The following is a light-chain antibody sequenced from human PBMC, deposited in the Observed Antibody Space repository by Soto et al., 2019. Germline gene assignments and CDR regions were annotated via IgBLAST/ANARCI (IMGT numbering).Light chain of an antibody. CDR3: QQYGSSPSGR. CDR2: GAS. V-gene: IGKV3-20*01. Sequence: EIVLTQSPGTLSLSPGERATLSCRASQSFGSTSLAWYQQKPGQSPRLLIYGASSRATGIPDRFSGSGSGTDFTLTISRLEPEDFAVYYCQQYGSSPSGRFGQGTKVDIK. CDR1: QSFGSTS. J-gene: IGKJ1*01.